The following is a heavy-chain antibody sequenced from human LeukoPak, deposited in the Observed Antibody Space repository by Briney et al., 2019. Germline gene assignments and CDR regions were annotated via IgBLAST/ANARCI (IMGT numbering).Heavy chain of an antibody. D-gene: IGHD3-3*01. Sequence: GASVKVSCKASGGTFSSYAISWVRQAPGQGLEWMGRIIPILGMANYAQKFQGRVTITADKSTSTAYMELSSLRSEDTAVYYCARGLYDFWSGYEPLWGQGTLVTVSS. CDR3: ARGLYDFWSGYEPL. CDR1: GGTFSSYA. J-gene: IGHJ4*02. CDR2: IIPILGMA. V-gene: IGHV1-69*04.